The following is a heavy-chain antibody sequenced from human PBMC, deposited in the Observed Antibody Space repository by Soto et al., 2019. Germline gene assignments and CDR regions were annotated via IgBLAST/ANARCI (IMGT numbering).Heavy chain of an antibody. V-gene: IGHV4-4*02. Sequence: SETLSLTCAVSVVSISSGNWCTWVRRTPQRGLEYIGEIFHDGTANYYPSFERRVAISVDTSKNQFSLKLTSVTAADTAIYFCARLVYDTRLNYMYFDFWGQGALVTVSS. J-gene: IGHJ4*02. CDR3: ARLVYDTRLNYMYFDF. CDR2: IFHDGTA. D-gene: IGHD2-8*01. CDR1: VVSISSGNW.